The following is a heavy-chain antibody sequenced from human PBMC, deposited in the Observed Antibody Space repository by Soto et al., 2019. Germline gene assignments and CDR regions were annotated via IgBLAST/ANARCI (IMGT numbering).Heavy chain of an antibody. V-gene: IGHV3-33*01. Sequence: GGSLRLSCAASGFTFSSYGMHWVRQAPGKGLEWVAVIWYDGSNKYYADSVKGRFTISRDNSKNTLYLQMNSLRAEDTAAYYCARDFVYGSSRAPFDYWGQGTLVTVSS. D-gene: IGHD6-6*01. J-gene: IGHJ4*02. CDR3: ARDFVYGSSRAPFDY. CDR1: GFTFSSYG. CDR2: IWYDGSNK.